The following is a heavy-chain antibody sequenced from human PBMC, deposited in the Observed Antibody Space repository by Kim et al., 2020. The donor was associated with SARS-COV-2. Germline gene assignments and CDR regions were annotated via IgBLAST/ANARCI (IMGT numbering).Heavy chain of an antibody. CDR2: ITHDGVAT. CDR3: ESDRPQYFHH. V-gene: IGHV3-43*01. J-gene: IGHJ1*01. Sequence: GGSLRLSCAASGFIFHDYTMHWVRQVPGKGLEWVSLITHDGVATFYADSVKGRFTISRDNNRHSLYLQMTSLRTEDAGVYHCESDRPQYFHHWCHGRLVT. CDR1: GFIFHDYT.